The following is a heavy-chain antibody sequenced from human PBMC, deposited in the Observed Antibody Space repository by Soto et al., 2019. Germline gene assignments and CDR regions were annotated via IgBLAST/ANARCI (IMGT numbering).Heavy chain of an antibody. CDR2: IYHSGNT. CDR1: GDSISSDSH. CDR3: ARAFHPGWSFDL. J-gene: IGHJ2*01. Sequence: SATLSLTCAVSGDSISSDSHWCFIRLPPGKGLECIGTIYHSGNTYYNPSLKSRVTLSVDTSKNQFSLKLSSVTAPDTALYYCARAFHPGWSFDLWGRGTLVTVSP. V-gene: IGHV4-38-2*01. D-gene: IGHD7-27*01.